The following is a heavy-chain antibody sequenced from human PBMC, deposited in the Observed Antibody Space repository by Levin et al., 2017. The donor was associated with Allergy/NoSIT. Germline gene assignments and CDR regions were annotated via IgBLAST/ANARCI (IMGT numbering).Heavy chain of an antibody. Sequence: PGGSLRLSCAASGFTFSSYAMSWVRQAPGKGLEWVSAISGSGGSTYYADSVKGRFTISRDNSKNTLYLQMNSLRAEDTAVYYCAISGGRGSYYLGGYFDYWGQGTLVTVSS. CDR2: ISGSGGST. V-gene: IGHV3-23*01. D-gene: IGHD1-26*01. CDR3: AISGGRGSYYLGGYFDY. CDR1: GFTFSSYA. J-gene: IGHJ4*02.